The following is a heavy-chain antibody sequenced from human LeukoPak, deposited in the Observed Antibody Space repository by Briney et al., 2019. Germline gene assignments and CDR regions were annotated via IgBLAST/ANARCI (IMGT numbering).Heavy chain of an antibody. D-gene: IGHD2-15*01. J-gene: IGHJ6*04. CDR3: ARHVVAATPGYYYYGMDV. CDR1: GFSLSTSGVG. Sequence: SGATLVKPTQTLTLTCTFSGFSLSTSGVGVGGIRHPPGKALEWLARIYCDDDKRYSPSLKSRLTITKDDSENQVVLTMTNMEPVDTATYYCARHVVAATPGYYYYGMDVWGKGTTVTVSS. V-gene: IGHV2-5*02. CDR2: IYCDDDK.